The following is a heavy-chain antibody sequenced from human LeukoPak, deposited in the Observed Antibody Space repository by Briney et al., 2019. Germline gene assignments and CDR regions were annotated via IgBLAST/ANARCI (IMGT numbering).Heavy chain of an antibody. V-gene: IGHV1-2*02. D-gene: IGHD2/OR15-2a*01. CDR1: GSTFTDYY. CDR3: AREGNGLLSKDFDY. J-gene: IGHJ4*02. CDR2: IGPHSSAT. Sequence: GASMKVSCKSSGSTFTDYYIHWVRQAPGRGLEWMGYIGPHSSATSSPQEFQGRVTMTRDTSMSTAYMELTRLTSDDTAVYYCAREGNGLLSKDFDYWGQGTLVTVSS.